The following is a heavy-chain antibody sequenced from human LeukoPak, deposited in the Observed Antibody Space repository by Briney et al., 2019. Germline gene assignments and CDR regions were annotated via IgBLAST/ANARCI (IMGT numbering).Heavy chain of an antibody. V-gene: IGHV3-53*05. CDR3: AKGYGWEASYYYYYMDV. Sequence: GGSLRLSCAASGFTVSSNYMSWVRQAPGKGLEWVSVIYSGGSTYYADSVKGRFTISRDNSKNTLYLQMNSLRTEDTAVYYCAKGYGWEASYYYYYMDVWGKGTTVTISS. D-gene: IGHD1-26*01. J-gene: IGHJ6*03. CDR2: IYSGGST. CDR1: GFTVSSNY.